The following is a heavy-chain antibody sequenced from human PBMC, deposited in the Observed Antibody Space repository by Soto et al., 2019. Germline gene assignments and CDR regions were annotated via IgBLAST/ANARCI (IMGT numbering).Heavy chain of an antibody. V-gene: IGHV3-30*18. CDR3: AKRFYDILTGNYMDFDY. CDR2: ISYDASNK. J-gene: IGHJ4*02. Sequence: GGSLRLSCAASGFTFSSYGMHWVRQAPGKGLEWVAVISYDASNKYYTDSVKGRFTISRDNSKNTLYLQMNSLRAEDTAVYYCAKRFYDILTGNYMDFDYWGQGPLVTVSS. D-gene: IGHD3-9*01. CDR1: GFTFSSYG.